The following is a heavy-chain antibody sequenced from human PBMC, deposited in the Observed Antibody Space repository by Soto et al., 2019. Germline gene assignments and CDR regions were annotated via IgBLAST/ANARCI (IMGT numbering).Heavy chain of an antibody. D-gene: IGHD6-13*01. J-gene: IGHJ3*02. Sequence: QVQLQESGPGLVKPSQTLSLTCTVSGGSISSGGYYWSWIRQHPGKGLEWIGYIYYSGRTYYNPSLKSRVTISVDTSKNQFSLKLSSVTAADTAVYYCAREYSSSWEPYLVYAFDIWGQVTMVTVSS. CDR1: GGSISSGGYY. CDR2: IYYSGRT. CDR3: AREYSSSWEPYLVYAFDI. V-gene: IGHV4-31*03.